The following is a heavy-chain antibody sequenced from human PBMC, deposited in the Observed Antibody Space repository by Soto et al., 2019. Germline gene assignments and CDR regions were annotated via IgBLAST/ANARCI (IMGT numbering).Heavy chain of an antibody. D-gene: IGHD6-19*01. Sequence: GGSLRLSCAASGFTFSSYAMSWVRQAPGKGLEWVSAISGSGGSTYYADSVKGRFTISRDNSKNTLYLQMNSLRAEDTAVYYCAKASPGYSSGWYDAFDTWGQGTMVTVSS. CDR3: AKASPGYSSGWYDAFDT. V-gene: IGHV3-23*01. J-gene: IGHJ3*02. CDR2: ISGSGGST. CDR1: GFTFSSYA.